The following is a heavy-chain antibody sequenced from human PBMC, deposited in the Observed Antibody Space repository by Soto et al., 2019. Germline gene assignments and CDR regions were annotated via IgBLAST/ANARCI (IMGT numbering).Heavy chain of an antibody. CDR1: GFTFSSYA. CDR3: ARDMVGWKGGYYYGMDV. V-gene: IGHV3-30-3*01. J-gene: IGHJ6*02. CDR2: ISEDGSNK. Sequence: QVQLVESGGGVVQPGRSLRLSCAASGFTFSSYAMHWVRQAPGKGLEWVAVISEDGSNKYYADSVKGRFTISRDNSKNTLYLQMNSLRAEDTAVYYCARDMVGWKGGYYYGMDVWGQGTTVTVSS. D-gene: IGHD3-10*01.